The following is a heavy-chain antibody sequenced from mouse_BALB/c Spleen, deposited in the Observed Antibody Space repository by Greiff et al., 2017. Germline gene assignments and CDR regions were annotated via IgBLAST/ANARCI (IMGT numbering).Heavy chain of an antibody. CDR1: GFTFSSYT. Sequence: EVKLVESGGGLVQPGGSLKLSCAASGFTFSSYTMSWVRQTPEKRLEWVAYISNGGGSTYYPDTVKGRFTISRDNAKNTLYLQMSSLKSEDTAMYYCARLFITTVVPNWYFDVWGAGTTVTVSS. CDR2: ISNGGGST. D-gene: IGHD1-1*01. V-gene: IGHV5-12-2*01. CDR3: ARLFITTVVPNWYFDV. J-gene: IGHJ1*01.